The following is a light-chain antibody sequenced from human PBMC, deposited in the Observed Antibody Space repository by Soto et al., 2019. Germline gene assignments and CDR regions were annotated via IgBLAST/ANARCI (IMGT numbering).Light chain of an antibody. CDR2: LNSDGSH. CDR3: QTWGTGIPGV. V-gene: IGLV4-69*01. Sequence: QPVLTQSPSASASLGASVKLTCTLSSGHSNYAIAWHQQQPEKGPRYLMHLNSDGSHNKGDGIPDRFSGSSSGAERYLTISSLQSEDEADYYCQTWGTGIPGVFGGGTKLTGL. J-gene: IGLJ3*02. CDR1: SGHSNYA.